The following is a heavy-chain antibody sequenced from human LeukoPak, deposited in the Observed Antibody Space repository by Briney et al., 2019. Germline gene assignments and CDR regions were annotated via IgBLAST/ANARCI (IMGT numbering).Heavy chain of an antibody. CDR3: ARERGDYDGFDY. CDR1: GGSISSGDYY. D-gene: IGHD4-23*01. CDR2: IYYSGST. J-gene: IGHJ4*02. V-gene: IGHV4-30-4*08. Sequence: SETLSLTCTVSGGSISSGDYYWSWIRQPPGKGLEWIGYIYYSGSTYYNPSLKSRVTISVDTSKNQFSLKLSSVTAADTAVYYCARERGDYDGFDYWGQGTLVTVSS.